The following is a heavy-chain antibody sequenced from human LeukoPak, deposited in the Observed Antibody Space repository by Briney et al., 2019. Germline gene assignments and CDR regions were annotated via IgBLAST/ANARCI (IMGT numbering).Heavy chain of an antibody. CDR2: ISSNGGST. CDR3: ARSDIVVVPAAIPPPDY. V-gene: IGHV3-64*01. CDR1: GFTFSSYA. J-gene: IGHJ4*02. Sequence: HPEGSLRLSCAAPGFTFSSYAMHWVRQAPGKGLEYVSAISSNGGSTYYANSVKGRFTISRDNSKNTLYLQMGSLRAEDMAVYYCARSDIVVVPAAIPPPDYWGQGTLVTVSS. D-gene: IGHD2-2*02.